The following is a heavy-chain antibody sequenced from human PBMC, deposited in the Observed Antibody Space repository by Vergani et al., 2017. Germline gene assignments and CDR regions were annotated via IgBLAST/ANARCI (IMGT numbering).Heavy chain of an antibody. D-gene: IGHD6-25*01. V-gene: IGHV4-34*01. Sequence: QVQLQQWGAGLLKPSETLSLTCAVYGGSFSGYYWSWFRQPPGKGLEWIGEINHSGSTNYNPSLKSRVTISVATSKTPFALKLSSVTAADTAVFYCARADRLNYGMDVWGQGTTVTVSS. CDR3: ARADRLNYGMDV. CDR2: INHSGST. CDR1: GGSFSGYY. J-gene: IGHJ6*02.